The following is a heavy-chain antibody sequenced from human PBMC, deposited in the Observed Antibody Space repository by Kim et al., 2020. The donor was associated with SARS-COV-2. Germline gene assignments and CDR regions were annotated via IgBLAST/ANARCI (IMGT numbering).Heavy chain of an antibody. D-gene: IGHD6-13*01. V-gene: IGHV1-3*01. CDR3: AREGEGSSWTIDC. J-gene: IGHJ4*02. Sequence: SQNFQGRVTIPRDTSASTAYMELGSLRSEDTAVYYCAREGEGSSWTIDCWGQGTLVTVSS.